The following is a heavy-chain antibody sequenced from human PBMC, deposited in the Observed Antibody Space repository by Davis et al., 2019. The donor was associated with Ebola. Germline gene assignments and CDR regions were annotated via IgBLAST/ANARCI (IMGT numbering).Heavy chain of an antibody. CDR3: ARGWIGPDY. CDR1: GFTFSDYG. V-gene: IGHV3-21*01. J-gene: IGHJ4*02. CDR2: IGSSDSYI. Sequence: PGGSLRLSCVGSGFTFSDYGMSWVRQAPGKGLEWVSSIGSSDSYIYYADSVKGRFTISRDNAKNSLYLQMNSLRAEDTATYYCARGWIGPDYWGQGTLVTVSS. D-gene: IGHD2-2*03.